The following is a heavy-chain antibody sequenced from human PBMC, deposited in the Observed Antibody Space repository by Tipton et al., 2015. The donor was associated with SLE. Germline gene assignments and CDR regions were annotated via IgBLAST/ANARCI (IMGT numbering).Heavy chain of an antibody. D-gene: IGHD3-3*01. Sequence: TLSLTCAVYGGSFSGYYWSWIRQPPGKGLEWIGYIYYSGSTYYNPSLKSRVTISVDTSKNQFSLKLSSVTAADTAVYYCARSGFDGFWSGYSVDYWGQGTLVTVSS. V-gene: IGHV4-30-4*08. J-gene: IGHJ4*02. CDR2: IYYSGST. CDR1: GGSFSGYY. CDR3: ARSGFDGFWSGYSVDY.